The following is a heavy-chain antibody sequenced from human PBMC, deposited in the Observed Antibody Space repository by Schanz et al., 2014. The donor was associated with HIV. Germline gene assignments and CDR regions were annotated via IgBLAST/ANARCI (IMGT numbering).Heavy chain of an antibody. Sequence: QVQLVESGGGVVQPGRSLRLSCAVSGFTFSGYGMHWVRQAPGKGREWEAVIWYDGKNRDYADSVKGRFTISRDNSKNTLYLQMNRMRTEDTAVYYCARVANWDYYGMDVWGRGTTVTVSS. V-gene: IGHV3-33*01. D-gene: IGHD3-16*01. CDR2: IWYDGKNR. CDR1: GFTFSGYG. J-gene: IGHJ6*02. CDR3: ARVANWDYYGMDV.